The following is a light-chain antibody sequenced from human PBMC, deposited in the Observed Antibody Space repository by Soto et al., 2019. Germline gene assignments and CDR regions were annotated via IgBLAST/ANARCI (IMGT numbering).Light chain of an antibody. CDR3: QAYDYSLTASV. Sequence: QSVLTQPPAVSGAPGQRVTLSCTGNSSNLGAGYDVHGYQQLPGAAPKLVIFGNRNRPSGVPERFSGSKSGTSASLAITGLQAEDEADYYCQAYDYSLTASVFGGGTKLTGL. V-gene: IGLV1-40*01. CDR1: SSNLGAGYD. CDR2: GNR. J-gene: IGLJ3*02.